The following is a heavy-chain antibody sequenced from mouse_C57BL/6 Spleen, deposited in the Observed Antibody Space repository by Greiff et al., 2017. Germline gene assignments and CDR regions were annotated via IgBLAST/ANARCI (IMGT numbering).Heavy chain of an antibody. CDR1: GYTFPSYW. D-gene: IGHD2-4*01. CDR3: ARYGSGKYDYAWVGY. J-gene: IGHJ3*01. Sequence: QVQLQQPGAELVKPGASVKLSCKASGYTFPSYWMHWVKQRPGQGLEWIGMIHPTSGSTNYNEKFKSKATLTVDKSSSTAYMQLRSLTSGDSAVYYGARYGSGKYDYAWVGYGGQGTLVTVSA. CDR2: IHPTSGST. V-gene: IGHV1-64*01.